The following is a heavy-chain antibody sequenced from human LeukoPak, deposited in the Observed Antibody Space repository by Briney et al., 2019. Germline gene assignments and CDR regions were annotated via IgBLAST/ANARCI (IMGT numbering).Heavy chain of an antibody. D-gene: IGHD2-2*01. CDR2: ISSSGSTI. J-gene: IGHJ3*02. CDR3: AREAAAMSAFDI. CDR1: GFTFSDYY. V-gene: IGHV3-11*04. Sequence: GGSLRLSCAASGFTFSDYYMSWIRQAPGKGLEWVSYISSSGSTIYYADSVKGRFTISRDNAKNPLYLQMNSLRAEDTAVYYCAREAAAMSAFDIWGQGTMVTVSS.